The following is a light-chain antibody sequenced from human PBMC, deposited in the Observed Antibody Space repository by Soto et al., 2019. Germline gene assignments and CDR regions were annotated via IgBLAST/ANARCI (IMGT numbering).Light chain of an antibody. CDR1: SSNIGSSF. CDR3: ASWDDNLNGPL. J-gene: IGLJ2*01. CDR2: RNN. Sequence: QPVLTQPPSASRAPGQTVTISCSGSSSNIGSSFVYWHQQFPGTAPKLLIYRNNERPSGVPDRFSGSKSGTSASLAISGLRSEDEADYYCASWDDNLNGPLFGGGTKLTVL. V-gene: IGLV1-47*01.